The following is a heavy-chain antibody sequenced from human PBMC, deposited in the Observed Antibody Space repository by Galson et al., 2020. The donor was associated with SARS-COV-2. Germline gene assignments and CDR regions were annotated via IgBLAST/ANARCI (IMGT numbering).Heavy chain of an antibody. CDR2: FHPADGEI. Sequence: ASVKVSCRVSGYTLTALSMHWVRQAPGKGLEWMGGFHPADGEIVYAQSFQGRLILTEDTSTDTAYMELSSLRPEDTAVYYCAILGFGYAFEMWGQGTVVTVSS. V-gene: IGHV1-24*01. D-gene: IGHD3-10*01. CDR1: GYTLTALS. CDR3: AILGFGYAFEM. J-gene: IGHJ3*02.